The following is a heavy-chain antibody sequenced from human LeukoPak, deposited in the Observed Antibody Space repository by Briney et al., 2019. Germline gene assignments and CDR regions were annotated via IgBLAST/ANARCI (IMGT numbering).Heavy chain of an antibody. CDR1: GGSFSGYY. J-gene: IGHJ4*02. CDR2: INDSGST. V-gene: IGHV4-34*01. D-gene: IGHD2-21*01. CDR3: ARSDIAMATFDY. Sequence: PSETLSLTRAVYGGSFSGYYWSWIRQPPGKGLEWIGEINDSGSTNYNPSLKSRVTISVDTSKNQFSLKLISLTAADTAVYYCARSDIAMATFDYWGQGTLVTVSS.